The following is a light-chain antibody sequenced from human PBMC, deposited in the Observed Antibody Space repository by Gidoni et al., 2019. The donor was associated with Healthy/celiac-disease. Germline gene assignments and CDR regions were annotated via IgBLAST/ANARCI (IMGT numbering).Light chain of an antibody. J-gene: IGKJ1*01. V-gene: IGKV1-5*03. Sequence: DIQMTQSLSTLSPSVGDRVTITCRASQSISGWFAWYQQKPGQAPKLLIYKASSLESGVPSRFSGSGSGTDFTLTISSLEPDDFATYYCQQYNSYPTFGQGTKVEIK. CDR2: KAS. CDR3: QQYNSYPT. CDR1: QSISGW.